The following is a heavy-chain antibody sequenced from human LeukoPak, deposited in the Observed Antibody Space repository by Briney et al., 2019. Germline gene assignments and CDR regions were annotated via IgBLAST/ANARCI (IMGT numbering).Heavy chain of an antibody. D-gene: IGHD2/OR15-2a*01. Sequence: GGSLRLSCAASGFTFSSYSMNWVRQAPGKGLEWVSSISSSSSYIYYADSVKGRFTISRDNAKNSLYLQMNSLRAEDTAVYYCARGVIPSYYGMDVWGQGTTVTVSS. CDR2: ISSSSSYI. CDR3: ARGVIPSYYGMDV. J-gene: IGHJ6*02. CDR1: GFTFSSYS. V-gene: IGHV3-21*01.